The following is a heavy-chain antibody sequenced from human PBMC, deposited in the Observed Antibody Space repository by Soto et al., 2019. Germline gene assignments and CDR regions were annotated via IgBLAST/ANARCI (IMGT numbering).Heavy chain of an antibody. Sequence: SETLSLTCTVSGGSISSYYWSWIRQPPGKGLEWIGYIYYSGSTNYNPSLKSRVTISVDTSKNQFSLKLSSVTAADTAVYYCARHDYGTMGYWGQGTMVTVSS. D-gene: IGHD4-17*01. CDR1: GGSISSYY. CDR2: IYYSGST. CDR3: ARHDYGTMGY. V-gene: IGHV4-59*08. J-gene: IGHJ4*02.